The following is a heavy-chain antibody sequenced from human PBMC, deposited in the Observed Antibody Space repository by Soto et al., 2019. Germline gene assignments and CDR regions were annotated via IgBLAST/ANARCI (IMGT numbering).Heavy chain of an antibody. D-gene: IGHD6-6*01. CDR2: ISGSGGST. J-gene: IGHJ4*02. CDR3: VNLEYSSCIYFDY. CDR1: GFTFSSYA. V-gene: IGHV3-23*01. Sequence: LRLSCAASGFTFSSYAMSWVRQAPGKGLEWVSAISGSGGSTYYADSVKGRFTISRDNSKNTLYLQTNSLRAEDTAVYYFVNLEYSSCIYFDYWGQETRVTVSS.